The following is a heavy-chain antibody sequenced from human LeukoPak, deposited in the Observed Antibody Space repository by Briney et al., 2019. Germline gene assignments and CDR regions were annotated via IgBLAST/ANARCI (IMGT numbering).Heavy chain of an antibody. J-gene: IGHJ5*02. CDR2: TYSGGST. Sequence: GGSLRLSCAASGFTVSSSYMSWVRQAPGKGLEWVSVTYSGGSTYYADSVKGRFTISRDNSKNTLYLQMNSLRAEDTAVYCYARAAVAVDWFDPWGQGTLVTVSS. V-gene: IGHV3-66*02. CDR3: ARAAVAVDWFDP. CDR1: GFTVSSSY. D-gene: IGHD6-19*01.